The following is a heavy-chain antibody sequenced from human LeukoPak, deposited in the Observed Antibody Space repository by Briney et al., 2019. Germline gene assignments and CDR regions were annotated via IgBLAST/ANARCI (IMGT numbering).Heavy chain of an antibody. CDR1: GYTFAGYY. J-gene: IGHJ4*02. V-gene: IGHV1-8*02. CDR2: MNPNSGNT. D-gene: IGHD3-10*01. CDR3: ARIERSTMVRRRPARGGFCDY. Sequence: ASVKVSCKASGYTFAGYYMHWVRQAPGQGLEWMGWMNPNSGNTGYAQKFQGRVTMTRNTSISTAYMELSSLRSEDTAVYYCARIERSTMVRRRPARGGFCDYWGQGTLVTVSS.